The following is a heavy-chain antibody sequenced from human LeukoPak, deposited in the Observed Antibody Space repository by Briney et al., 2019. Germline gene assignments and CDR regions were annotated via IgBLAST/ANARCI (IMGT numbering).Heavy chain of an antibody. CDR3: ARDPPAVAANTYG. D-gene: IGHD6-6*01. J-gene: IGHJ4*02. V-gene: IGHV3-66*01. CDR2: IYSGGST. Sequence: GVSLRLSCAASGVTVGNNYMNWVRQDPGKGLEWVSLIYSGGSTGYADSVKGRFTISRDNSKNTLYLQMNSLRVDDTAVYYCARDPPAVAANTYGWGQGTLVTVSS. CDR1: GVTVGNNY.